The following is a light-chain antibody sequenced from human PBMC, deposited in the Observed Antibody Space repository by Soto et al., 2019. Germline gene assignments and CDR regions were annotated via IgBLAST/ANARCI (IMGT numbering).Light chain of an antibody. CDR3: ISYAGSNKLGV. V-gene: IGLV2-8*01. J-gene: IGLJ2*01. CDR1: SSDVGGYSY. Sequence: QSVLTQPPSASGSPGQSVTISCTGTSSDVGGYSYVSWYQQHPGKAPKLMIYEVSRRPSGVPDRFSGSKSGNTASLTVSGLQAEDEADYYCISYAGSNKLGVFGGGTKLTVL. CDR2: EVS.